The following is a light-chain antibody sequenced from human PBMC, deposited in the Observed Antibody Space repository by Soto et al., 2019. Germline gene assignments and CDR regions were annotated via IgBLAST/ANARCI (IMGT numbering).Light chain of an antibody. CDR2: DAS. CDR1: QSVSSY. J-gene: IGKJ2*01. V-gene: IGKV3-11*01. Sequence: EIVLTQSPATLSLSPGERATLSCRASQSVSSYLAWYQQKPGQAPRLLIYDASNRATGIPARFSGSGSGTDFTLTISILEPEDFAVYYSHQRSNWPPYTFGQGTKLQIK. CDR3: HQRSNWPPYT.